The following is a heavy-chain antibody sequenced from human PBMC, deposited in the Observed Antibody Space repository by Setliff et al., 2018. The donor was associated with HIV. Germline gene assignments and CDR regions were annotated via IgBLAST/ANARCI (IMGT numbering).Heavy chain of an antibody. CDR2: IYYIGGT. Sequence: NPSETLSLTCSVSGGSISSHYWSWIRQPPGKGLELIGYIYYIGGTNYNPSLKSRVTISIDTSKSQFSLNLSSVTAADTAIYFCARVRDPNWNYDMDVWGQGTTVTVSS. CDR3: ARVRDPNWNYDMDV. D-gene: IGHD1-1*01. V-gene: IGHV4-59*11. J-gene: IGHJ6*03. CDR1: GGSISSHY.